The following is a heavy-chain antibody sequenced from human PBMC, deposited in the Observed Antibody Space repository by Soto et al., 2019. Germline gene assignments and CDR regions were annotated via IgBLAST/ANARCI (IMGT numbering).Heavy chain of an antibody. J-gene: IGHJ3*02. CDR3: TRRLPPPLATVTPLDTFDS. Sequence: EVQLVESGGGLVQPGGSLKLSCAASGFTFSGSALHWVRQASGKGLEWVVRIRRKANSYATAYAASVKGRFTISRDDSKNTAYLQMNSLKTEDTAVYYCTRRLPPPLATVTPLDTFDSWGQGTMVTVSS. D-gene: IGHD4-17*01. CDR1: GFTFSGSA. CDR2: IRRKANSYAT. V-gene: IGHV3-73*02.